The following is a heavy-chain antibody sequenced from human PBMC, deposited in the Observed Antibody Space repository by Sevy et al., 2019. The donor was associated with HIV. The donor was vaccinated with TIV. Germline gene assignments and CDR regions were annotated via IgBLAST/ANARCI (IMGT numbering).Heavy chain of an antibody. J-gene: IGHJ6*02. V-gene: IGHV6-1*01. CDR2: TYYRSEWYN. Sequence: SQTLSLTCAISGDSVSSNSAAWNWIRQSPSRGLEWLGRTYYRSEWYNDYAVSVKSRITINPDTSKNQFSLQLNSVTPEDTAVYYCARGNNLNWNDFYHYYYGMDVWGQGTTVTVSS. CDR1: GDSVSSNSAA. CDR3: ARGNNLNWNDFYHYYYGMDV. D-gene: IGHD1-20*01.